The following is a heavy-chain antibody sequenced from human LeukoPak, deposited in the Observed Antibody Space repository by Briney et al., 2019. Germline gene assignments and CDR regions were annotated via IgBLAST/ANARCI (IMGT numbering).Heavy chain of an antibody. CDR1: GFTFSTYA. CDR2: ISSNGGIT. CDR3: ARDWGVGSWYYYMDV. D-gene: IGHD3-10*01. V-gene: IGHV3-64*01. J-gene: IGHJ6*03. Sequence: GGSLRLSCAASGFTFSTYAMHWVRQAPGKGLEYVSGISSNGGITYYANSVKGRFTISRDNSKNTLYLQMGSLRAEDMAVYYYARDWGVGSWYYYMDVWGKGTTVTVSS.